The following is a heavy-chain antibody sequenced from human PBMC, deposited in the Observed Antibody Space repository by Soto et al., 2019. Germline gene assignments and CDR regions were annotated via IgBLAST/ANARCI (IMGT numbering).Heavy chain of an antibody. J-gene: IGHJ4*02. CDR1: GFTFSSYG. D-gene: IGHD2-8*02. V-gene: IGHV3-30*18. CDR2: MSYDGSNK. Sequence: GGSLRLSCAASGFTFSSYGMHWVRQAPGKGLEWVAVMSYDGSNKYYADSVKGRFTISRDNSKNTLYLQMNSLRAEDTAVYYCAKLVPVIGDYWGQGTLVTVSS. CDR3: AKLVPVIGDY.